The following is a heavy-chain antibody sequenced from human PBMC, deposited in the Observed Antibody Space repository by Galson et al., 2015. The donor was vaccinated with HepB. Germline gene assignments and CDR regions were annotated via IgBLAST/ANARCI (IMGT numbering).Heavy chain of an antibody. CDR1: GYTFTAFW. J-gene: IGHJ4*02. V-gene: IGHV5-10-1*01. CDR2: IDPSHSYT. D-gene: IGHD3-10*01. CDR3: ASRHSYFRSGTWYNVSDY. Sequence: GAEEKKPGASLRISCKASGYTFTAFWITWVRQIPGKGLEWMGRIDPSHSYTDYSSSFRGHVTFSADKSITTAYPKWSRLKASHTAMYYCASRHSYFRSGTWYNVSDYWGQGTLVTASS.